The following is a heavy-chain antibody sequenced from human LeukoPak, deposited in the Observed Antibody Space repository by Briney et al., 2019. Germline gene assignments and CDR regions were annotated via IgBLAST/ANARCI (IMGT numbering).Heavy chain of an antibody. J-gene: IGHJ4*02. D-gene: IGHD5/OR15-5a*01. CDR3: ARDLLWSTFDYFDY. Sequence: PSETLSLTCTVSGGSISSSSYYWGWIRQPPGKGLEWIGSIYYSGSTYYNPSLKSRVTISVDTSKNQFSLKLSSVTAADTAVYYCARDLLWSTFDYFDYWGQGTLVTVSS. CDR2: IYYSGST. V-gene: IGHV4-39*02. CDR1: GGSISSSSYY.